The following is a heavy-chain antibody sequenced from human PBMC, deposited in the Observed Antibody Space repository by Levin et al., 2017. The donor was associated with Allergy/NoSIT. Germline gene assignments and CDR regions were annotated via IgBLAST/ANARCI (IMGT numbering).Heavy chain of an antibody. D-gene: IGHD3/OR15-3a*01. CDR1: GFTFSTYD. V-gene: IGHV3-13*01. Sequence: GWSLRLSCAASGFTFSTYDMHWVRQPTGKGLEWVSAIGTAGDTYYPGSTRGRFTLSRENGRNSLHLQMNSLRAEDTAMYYCARGSGTLFDYWGQGTLVTVSS. CDR3: ARGSGTLFDY. J-gene: IGHJ4*02. CDR2: IGTAGDT.